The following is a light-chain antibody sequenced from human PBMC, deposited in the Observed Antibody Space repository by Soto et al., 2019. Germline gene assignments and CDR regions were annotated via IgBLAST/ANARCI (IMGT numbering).Light chain of an antibody. J-gene: IGKJ3*01. CDR2: AAS. Sequence: DIQMTQSPSSLSASVRDRVTITCRASQGIGNYVAWYQQKPGKAPKLLIYAASSLQSGVPSRFSGSGSGTDFTLTISSLQPEDFATYYCQQSYSTLLFTFGPGTKVDIK. CDR1: QGIGNY. CDR3: QQSYSTLLFT. V-gene: IGKV1-39*01.